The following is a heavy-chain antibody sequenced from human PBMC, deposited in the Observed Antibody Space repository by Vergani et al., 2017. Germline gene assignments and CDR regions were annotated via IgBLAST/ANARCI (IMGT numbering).Heavy chain of an antibody. CDR3: AKVYHYDVSDYATPYYFDY. J-gene: IGHJ4*02. CDR1: GFTFINYD. CDR2: ISGRSDRT. V-gene: IGHV3-23*01. D-gene: IGHD3-22*01. Sequence: EVQLLESGGGLVQPGGSLRLSCAGSGFTFINYDMAWVRQAPGKGLEWVSSISGRSDRTYYADSVKGRFTFSRDKSKSMLYLQMNSLRAEDTAVYYCAKVYHYDVSDYATPYYFDYWGQETMVVVSS.